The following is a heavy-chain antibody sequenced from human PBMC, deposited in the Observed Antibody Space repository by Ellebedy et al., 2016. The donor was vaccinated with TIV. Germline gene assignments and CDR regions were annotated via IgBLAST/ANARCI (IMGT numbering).Heavy chain of an antibody. D-gene: IGHD3-16*02. V-gene: IGHV3-21*06. CDR2: IISSSSYI. CDR1: GFTLSSYS. Sequence: PGGSLRLSCAASGFTLSSYSMNLVRQAPGKGLEWVSSIISSSSYIYYADSVKGRFTISRDNAKNSLYLQMNSLRAEDTAVYYCAREDYDYVWGSYRGDAFDIWGQGTMVTVSS. J-gene: IGHJ3*02. CDR3: AREDYDYVWGSYRGDAFDI.